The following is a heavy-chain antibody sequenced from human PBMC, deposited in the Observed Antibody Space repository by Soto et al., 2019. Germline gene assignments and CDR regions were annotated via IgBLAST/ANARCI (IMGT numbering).Heavy chain of an antibody. V-gene: IGHV4-31*03. Sequence: QVPLQESGPGLVQPSQTLSLTCTVSGGSISSGGYYWSWLRPPPGDGLEWIGYIYYSGSTYFNTSLRSRVTNSIDTSKNQFPLKLSSVTAADTAVDYCAGALITMLRGVTHNWFDPWCQGTLVTVSS. D-gene: IGHD3-10*01. J-gene: IGHJ5*02. CDR3: AGALITMLRGVTHNWFDP. CDR2: IYYSGST. CDR1: GGSISSGGYY.